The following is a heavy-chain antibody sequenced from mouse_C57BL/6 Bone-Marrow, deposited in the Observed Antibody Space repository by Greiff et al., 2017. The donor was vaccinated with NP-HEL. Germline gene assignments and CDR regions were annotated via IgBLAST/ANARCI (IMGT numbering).Heavy chain of an antibody. Sequence: VQLQQSGAELAKPGASVKMSCKASGYTFTSYWMHWVKQRPGQGLEWIGYINPSTGYTEYNQKFKDKATLTADKSSSTAYMQLSSLTSEDSAVYYCARTGTEWFAYWGQGTLVTVSA. J-gene: IGHJ3*01. V-gene: IGHV1-7*01. CDR3: ARTGTEWFAY. CDR2: INPSTGYT. CDR1: GYTFTSYW. D-gene: IGHD4-1*01.